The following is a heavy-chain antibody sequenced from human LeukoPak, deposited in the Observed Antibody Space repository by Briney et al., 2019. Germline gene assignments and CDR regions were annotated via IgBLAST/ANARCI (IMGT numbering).Heavy chain of an antibody. D-gene: IGHD6-13*01. V-gene: IGHV5-51*01. CDR3: ARGEYRSSWYADAFDI. CDR1: GYSFTSYW. Sequence: GESLKISCKGSGYSFTSYWIGWVRQMRGKGLEWMGIIYPGDSDTRYSTSFQGQVTISAAKSISTAYLQWSSLKASDTAMYYCARGEYRSSWYADAFDIWGQGTMVTVSS. J-gene: IGHJ3*02. CDR2: IYPGDSDT.